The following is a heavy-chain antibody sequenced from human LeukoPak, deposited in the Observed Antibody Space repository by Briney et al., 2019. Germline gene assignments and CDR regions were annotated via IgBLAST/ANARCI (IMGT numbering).Heavy chain of an antibody. D-gene: IGHD3-22*01. V-gene: IGHV4-39*01. Sequence: KPSETLSLTCSVSGGSISSTTYYWAWIRQPPGKGLERIGTIYYSGSTYYNPSLKSRVTISVDTSNNQFSLKLRSVTAADTAVYYCARHRGDYDSSGYYWFDPWSQGTLVTVSS. CDR3: ARHRGDYDSSGYYWFDP. J-gene: IGHJ5*02. CDR1: GGSISSTTYY. CDR2: IYYSGST.